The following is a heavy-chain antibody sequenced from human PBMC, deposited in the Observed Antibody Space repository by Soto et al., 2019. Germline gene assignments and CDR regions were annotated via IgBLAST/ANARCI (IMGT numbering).Heavy chain of an antibody. J-gene: IGHJ4*02. CDR1: GYTFTGYC. CDR3: ERDNSGAVTSPGDY. D-gene: IGHD4-4*01. CDR2: ISFYHCNK. Sequence: QVQLVQSGGEVKKPGASVKVSCKASGYTFTGYCVSWVRQAPGQGLAWMGWISFYHCNKDYAQKRQGRVLMTTDTSTRTFYMELTRPSSDDTAVYYCERDNSGAVTSPGDYWGQGTLVTVSS. V-gene: IGHV1-18*01.